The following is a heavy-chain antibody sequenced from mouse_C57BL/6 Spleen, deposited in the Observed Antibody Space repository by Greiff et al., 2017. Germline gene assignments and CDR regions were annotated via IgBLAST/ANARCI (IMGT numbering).Heavy chain of an antibody. CDR1: GFTFSDYY. J-gene: IGHJ1*03. D-gene: IGHD1-1*01. Sequence: EVQGVESGGGLVQPGGSLKLSCAASGFTFSDYYMYWVRQTPEKRLEWVAYISNGGGSTYYPDTVKGRFTISRDNAKNTLYLQMSRLKSEDTAMYYCARHPTVVATRYFDVWGTGTTVTVSS. V-gene: IGHV5-12*01. CDR2: ISNGGGST. CDR3: ARHPTVVATRYFDV.